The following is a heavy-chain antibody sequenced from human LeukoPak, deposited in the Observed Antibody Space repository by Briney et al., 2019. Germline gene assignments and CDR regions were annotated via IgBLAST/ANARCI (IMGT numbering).Heavy chain of an antibody. CDR1: GFTFSGYA. J-gene: IGHJ4*02. Sequence: GGSLRLSCAASGFTFSGYAMNWVRQAPGKGLEWVSLIFASGSTTKYADSVKGRFTISRDNSKNTLYLQMNSLRSEDTAVYYCARGSRIAAAGNFIFWGQGTLVTVSS. D-gene: IGHD6-13*01. CDR2: IFASGSTT. V-gene: IGHV3-23*05. CDR3: ARGSRIAAAGNFIF.